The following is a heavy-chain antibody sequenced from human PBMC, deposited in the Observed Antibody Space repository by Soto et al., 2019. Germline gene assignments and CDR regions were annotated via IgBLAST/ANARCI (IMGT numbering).Heavy chain of an antibody. CDR3: ATTSYYKYYFYY. J-gene: IGHJ4*02. CDR2: MYYSGST. V-gene: IGHV4-31*03. Sequence: QVQLQESGPGLVKPSQTLSLTCSVSGGSVGSGAYYCSWIRQHPGKGLEWIGYMYYSGSTYYNPSLKSRVTISVDTSKNQFSLKLSSVTAADTAVYYCATTSYYKYYFYYWGQGSLVTVSS. CDR1: GGSVGSGAYY. D-gene: IGHD3-10*01.